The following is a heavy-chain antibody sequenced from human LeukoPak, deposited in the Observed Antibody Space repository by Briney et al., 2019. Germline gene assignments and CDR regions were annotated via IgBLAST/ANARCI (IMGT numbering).Heavy chain of an antibody. Sequence: ASVKVSCKASGGTFSSYAISWVRQAPGQGLEWMGGIIPIFGTANYAQKFQGRVTITADESTSTAYMELSSLRSEDTAVYYCARDVRGEWELLSRGGYFDYWGLGTLVTVSS. CDR3: ARDVRGEWELLSRGGYFDY. CDR2: IIPIFGTA. D-gene: IGHD1-26*01. CDR1: GGTFSSYA. J-gene: IGHJ4*02. V-gene: IGHV1-69*13.